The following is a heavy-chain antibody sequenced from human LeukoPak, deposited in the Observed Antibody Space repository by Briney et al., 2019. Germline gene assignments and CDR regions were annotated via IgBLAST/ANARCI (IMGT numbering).Heavy chain of an antibody. V-gene: IGHV1-46*01. J-gene: IGHJ3*02. CDR1: GYTFTSYY. D-gene: IGHD2-21*02. CDR2: INPSGGST. CDR3: ARGVVTATQHDAFDI. Sequence: GASVEVSCKASGYTFTSYYMHWVRQAPGQGLEWMGIINPSGGSTSYAQKFQGRVTMTRDTSTSTVYMELSSLRSEDTAVYYCARGVVTATQHDAFDIWGQGTMVTVSS.